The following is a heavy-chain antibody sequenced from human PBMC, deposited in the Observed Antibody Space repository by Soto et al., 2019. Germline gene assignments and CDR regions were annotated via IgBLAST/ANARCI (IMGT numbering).Heavy chain of an antibody. CDR3: ASLFSSSAAVDY. V-gene: IGHV2-70*01. Sequence: SGPTLVHPTQTLTLTCTFSGFSLSTSGMCVSWIRQPPGKALEWLALINWDDDKYDSTSLKTRLTISKDTSKNQVVLTMTNVDPVDTATYYCASLFSSSAAVDYWGQGXLVTVYS. CDR1: GFSLSTSGMC. D-gene: IGHD6-6*01. CDR2: INWDDDK. J-gene: IGHJ4*02.